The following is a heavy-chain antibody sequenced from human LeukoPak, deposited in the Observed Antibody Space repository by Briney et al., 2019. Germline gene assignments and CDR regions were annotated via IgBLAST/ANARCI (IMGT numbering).Heavy chain of an antibody. V-gene: IGHV4-39*07. CDR2: IDYSGNT. D-gene: IGHD1-20*01. CDR3: ASDGISGTAYYYDYMDV. J-gene: IGHJ6*03. Sequence: SETLSLTCAVSGGSISSSSYYWGWIRQPPGKGLEWIGSIDYSGNTYYNPSLKSRVTISVDTSKNQISLTVSSVTAADTAVYYCASDGISGTAYYYDYMDVWGKGTRSPSP. CDR1: GGSISSSSYY.